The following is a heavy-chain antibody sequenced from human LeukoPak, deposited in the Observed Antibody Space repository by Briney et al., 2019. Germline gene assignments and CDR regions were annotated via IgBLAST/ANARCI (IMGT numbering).Heavy chain of an antibody. V-gene: IGHV4-59*01. J-gene: IGHJ5*02. CDR1: GGSIRSYY. Sequence: SETLSLTCTVSGGSIRSYYWSWIRQPPGKGLEWIGYIYYSGSTNYNPSLKGRVTISVDTSKNQFSLKLSSVTAADTAVYYCAREASGPSFDPWGQGTLVTVSS. CDR3: AREASGPSFDP. D-gene: IGHD6-25*01. CDR2: IYYSGST.